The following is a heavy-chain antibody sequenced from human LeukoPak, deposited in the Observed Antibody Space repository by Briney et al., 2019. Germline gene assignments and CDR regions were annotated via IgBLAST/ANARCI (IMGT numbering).Heavy chain of an antibody. CDR2: ISYDGSNK. V-gene: IGHV3-30*03. CDR1: GFTFSSYS. D-gene: IGHD1-26*01. Sequence: GGSLRLSCAASGFTFSSYSMNWVRQAPGKGLEWVAVISYDGSNKYYADSVKGRFTISRDNSKNTLYLQMNSLRAEDTAVYYCARLTVTVGAQGPFDYWGQGTLVTVSS. CDR3: ARLTVTVGAQGPFDY. J-gene: IGHJ4*02.